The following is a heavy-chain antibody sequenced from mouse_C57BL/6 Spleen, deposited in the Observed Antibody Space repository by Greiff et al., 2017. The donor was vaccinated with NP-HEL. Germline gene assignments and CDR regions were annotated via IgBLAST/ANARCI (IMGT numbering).Heavy chain of an antibody. Sequence: QVQLQQSGAELVMPGASVKLSCKASGYTFTSYWMHWVKQRPGQGLEWIGEIDPSDSYTNYNQKFKGKSTLTVDKSSSTAYMQLSSLTSEDSAVYYCATYGLYYAMDYWGQGTSVTVSS. D-gene: IGHD1-1*02. CDR1: GYTFTSYW. V-gene: IGHV1-69*01. CDR2: IDPSDSYT. J-gene: IGHJ4*01. CDR3: ATYGLYYAMDY.